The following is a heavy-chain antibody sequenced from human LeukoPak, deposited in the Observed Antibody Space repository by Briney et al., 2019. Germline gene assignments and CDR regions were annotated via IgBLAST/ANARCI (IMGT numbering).Heavy chain of an antibody. Sequence: SETLSLTCAVYGGSFSGYYWSWIRQPPGKGLEWIGEINHSGSTNYTPSLKSRVTISVDTSKNQFSLKLSSVTAADTAVYYCARYGYDSSGYYYGYFDYWGQGTLVTVSS. CDR1: GGSFSGYY. D-gene: IGHD3-22*01. CDR3: ARYGYDSSGYYYGYFDY. CDR2: INHSGST. J-gene: IGHJ4*02. V-gene: IGHV4-34*01.